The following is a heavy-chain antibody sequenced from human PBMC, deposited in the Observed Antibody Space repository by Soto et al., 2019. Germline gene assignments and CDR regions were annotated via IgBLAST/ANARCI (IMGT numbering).Heavy chain of an antibody. J-gene: IGHJ6*02. D-gene: IGHD5-12*01. CDR2: ISAYNGNT. CDR3: ASSGGYNAYYYYGMDV. CDR1: GYTFTSYG. V-gene: IGHV1-18*01. Sequence: GASVKVSCKASGYTFTSYGISWVRQAPGQGHEWMGWISAYNGNTNYAQKLQGRVTMTTDTSTSTAYMELRSLRSDDTAVYYCASSGGYNAYYYYGMDVWGQGTTVTVSS.